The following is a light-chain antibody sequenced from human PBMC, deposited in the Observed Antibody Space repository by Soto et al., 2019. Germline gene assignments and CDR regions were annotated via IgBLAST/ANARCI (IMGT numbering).Light chain of an antibody. CDR1: QSVSSSY. CDR2: GAS. V-gene: IGKV3-20*01. Sequence: EIVFTQSPGTLSLSPGERATLSCRASQSVSSSYLAWYQQKPGQPPRLLIYGASSRATGIPDRFSGSGSGTDFTLTISRXEPEDFAVFYCRHYDSLPITFGQGTRLEIK. CDR3: RHYDSLPIT. J-gene: IGKJ5*01.